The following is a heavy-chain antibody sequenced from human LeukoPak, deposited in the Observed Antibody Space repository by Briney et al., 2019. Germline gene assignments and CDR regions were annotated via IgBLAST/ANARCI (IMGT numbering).Heavy chain of an antibody. Sequence: GESLKISCKGSGYSFTSYWIGWVRQMPGKGLEWMGIIYPGDSDTRYSPSFQGQVTISADKSISTAYLQWSSLKASDTAVYYCARQVSGYSGYDHAFDIWGQGTMVTVSS. V-gene: IGHV5-51*01. CDR1: GYSFTSYW. J-gene: IGHJ3*02. CDR2: IYPGDSDT. CDR3: ARQVSGYSGYDHAFDI. D-gene: IGHD5-12*01.